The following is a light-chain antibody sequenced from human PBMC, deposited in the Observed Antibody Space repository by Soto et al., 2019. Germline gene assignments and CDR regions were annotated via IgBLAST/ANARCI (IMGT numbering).Light chain of an antibody. CDR2: GAS. Sequence: EIVLTQSPATLSLSPGESATLSCRASQSVGTFLAWYQQKPGQAPRLLVYGASNRATGIPARFSGSGSRTDFILTISSLEPGDFAVYYCQQRGDWPTFGGGTKVEIK. V-gene: IGKV3-11*01. J-gene: IGKJ4*01. CDR1: QSVGTF. CDR3: QQRGDWPT.